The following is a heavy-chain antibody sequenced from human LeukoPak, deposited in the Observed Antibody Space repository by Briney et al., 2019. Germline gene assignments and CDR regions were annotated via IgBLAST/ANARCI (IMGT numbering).Heavy chain of an antibody. CDR3: ARTRRVSDRGWFDP. V-gene: IGHV4-34*01. J-gene: IGHJ5*02. CDR1: GGSFSGYY. Sequence: PSETLSLTCAVYGGSFSGYYWSWIRQPPGKGLEWIGEINHSGSTNYNPSLKSRVTISVDTSKNQFSLKLSSVTAADTAVYYCARTRRVSDRGWFDPWGQGTLVTVSS. CDR2: INHSGST. D-gene: IGHD1-14*01.